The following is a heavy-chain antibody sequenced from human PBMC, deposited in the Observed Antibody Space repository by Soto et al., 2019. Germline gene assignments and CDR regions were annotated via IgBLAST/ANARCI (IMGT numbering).Heavy chain of an antibody. V-gene: IGHV3-21*01. Sequence: GGSLRLSCAASGFTFSSYSMNWVRQAPGKGLEWVSSISSSSSYIYYADSVKGRFTISRDNAKNSLYLQMNSLRAEDTAVYYCAREGRGIAVAGSKYFDYWGQGTLVTVSS. CDR1: GFTFSSYS. CDR2: ISSSSSYI. CDR3: AREGRGIAVAGSKYFDY. D-gene: IGHD6-19*01. J-gene: IGHJ4*02.